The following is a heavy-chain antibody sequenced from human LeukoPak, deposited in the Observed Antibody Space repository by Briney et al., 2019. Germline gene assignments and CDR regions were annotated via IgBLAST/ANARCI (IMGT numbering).Heavy chain of an antibody. J-gene: IGHJ5*02. Sequence: SETLSLTCTVSGGSISSYYWSWIRQPPGKGLEWIGYIYYSGSTNYNPSLKSRVTISVDTSKNQFSLKLSSVTAADTAVYYCARDEAKAAARWFDPWGQGTLVTVSS. CDR2: IYYSGST. CDR1: GGSISSYY. CDR3: ARDEAKAAARWFDP. D-gene: IGHD6-13*01. V-gene: IGHV4-59*01.